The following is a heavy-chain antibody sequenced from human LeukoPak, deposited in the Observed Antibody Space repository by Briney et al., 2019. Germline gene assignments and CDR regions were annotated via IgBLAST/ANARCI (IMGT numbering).Heavy chain of an antibody. D-gene: IGHD2-15*01. CDR2: ISSTGSNI. CDR1: GVTSSSNS. V-gene: IGHV3-48*03. J-gene: IGHJ4*02. CDR3: GDTHNQAGSADY. Sequence: GGSLTLTCAVCGVTSSSNSLNWVRQAPGKGLEWVSYISSTGSNIYYADSVKGRFTTSRDNAKNSLYMLMNSLKTEDTAVYYLGDTHNQAGSADYWGEGSLVTVSS.